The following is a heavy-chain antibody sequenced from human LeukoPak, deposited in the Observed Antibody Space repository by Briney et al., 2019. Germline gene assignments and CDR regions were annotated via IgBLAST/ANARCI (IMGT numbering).Heavy chain of an antibody. D-gene: IGHD2-2*01. CDR3: AREVYPSDIVVVPAAKGGYWFDP. V-gene: IGHV3-48*04. CDR1: GCTFSSYS. CDR2: ISSSSSTI. J-gene: IGHJ5*02. Sequence: PGRSLRLSCAASGCTFSSYSMNWVRQAPGKGLEWVSYISSSSSTIYYADSVKGRFTISRDNAKNSLYLQMNSLRADDTAVYYCAREVYPSDIVVVPAAKGGYWFDPWGQGTLVTVSS.